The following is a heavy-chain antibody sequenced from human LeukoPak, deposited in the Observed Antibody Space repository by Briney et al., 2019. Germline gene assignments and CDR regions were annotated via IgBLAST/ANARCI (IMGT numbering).Heavy chain of an antibody. J-gene: IGHJ4*02. CDR1: GFTVSSNY. Sequence: GGSLRLSCVASGFTVSSNYMSWARQAPGKGLEWVSVIYSGGSTYYADSVKGRFTISRDNSKNTLYLQMNSLRAEDTAVYYCAKDGGGSSSWFDYWGQGTLVTVSS. D-gene: IGHD6-13*01. CDR2: IYSGGST. CDR3: AKDGGGSSSWFDY. V-gene: IGHV3-66*01.